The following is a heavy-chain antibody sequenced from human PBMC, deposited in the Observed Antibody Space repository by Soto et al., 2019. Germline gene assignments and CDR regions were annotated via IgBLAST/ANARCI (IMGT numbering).Heavy chain of an antibody. CDR3: ARRLGSGWDGNWFDP. CDR1: GGSISSYY. Sequence: PSETLSLTCTVSGGSISSYYWSWIRQPPGKGLEWIGYIYYSGSTNYNPSLKSRVTISLDTSKNQFSLKLSSVTAADTAVYYCARRLGSGWDGNWFDPWGQGTLVTVSS. V-gene: IGHV4-59*08. J-gene: IGHJ5*02. CDR2: IYYSGST. D-gene: IGHD6-19*01.